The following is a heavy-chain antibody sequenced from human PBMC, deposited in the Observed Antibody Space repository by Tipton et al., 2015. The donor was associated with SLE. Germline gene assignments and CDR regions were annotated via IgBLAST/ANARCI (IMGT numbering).Heavy chain of an antibody. Sequence: LRLSCTVSGGSISSHYWSWIRRPPGKALEWIAYINYSGSTNYNPSPKSRVTMSVDSSKNQFSLKLSSVTAADTAVYYCARSLRYDSSGFYLYYYYMDVWGKGTTVTVSS. J-gene: IGHJ6*03. CDR1: GGSISSHY. V-gene: IGHV4-59*08. CDR2: INYSGST. D-gene: IGHD3-22*01. CDR3: ARSLRYDSSGFYLYYYYMDV.